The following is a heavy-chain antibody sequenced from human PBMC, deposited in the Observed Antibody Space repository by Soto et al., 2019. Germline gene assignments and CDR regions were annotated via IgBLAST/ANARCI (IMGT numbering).Heavy chain of an antibody. Sequence: SVKVSCKASGGTFSSYAISWVRQAPGQGLEWMGGIIAINGTTNYAQKFQGRVTMTADTSTSTAYMELRSLRSDDTAVYYCARGSSGYYSYYFDYWGQGTLVTVSS. V-gene: IGHV1-69*06. CDR2: IIAINGTT. J-gene: IGHJ4*02. CDR1: GGTFSSYA. CDR3: ARGSSGYYSYYFDY. D-gene: IGHD3-22*01.